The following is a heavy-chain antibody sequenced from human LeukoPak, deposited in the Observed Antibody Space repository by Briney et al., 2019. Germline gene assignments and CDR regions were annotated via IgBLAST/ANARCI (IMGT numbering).Heavy chain of an antibody. CDR2: LNQDGSDK. J-gene: IGHJ4*02. CDR3: ATEGEVGYAYLH. D-gene: IGHD3-16*01. CDR1: GFTFTAYW. Sequence: GGSLRLSCAASGFTFTAYWMTWVRQAPGKGLEWVSNLNQDGSDKYYVDSVKGRFTISRDNAKNSLYLQMNSLRAEDTAVYYCATEGEVGYAYLHWGQGTLVTVSS. V-gene: IGHV3-7*01.